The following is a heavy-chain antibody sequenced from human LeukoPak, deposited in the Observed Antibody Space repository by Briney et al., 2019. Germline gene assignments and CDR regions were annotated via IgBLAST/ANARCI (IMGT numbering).Heavy chain of an antibody. CDR3: AKDSAYSGSYFDY. V-gene: IGHV3-7*03. CDR2: IKQDGSQK. Sequence: GGSLRLSCAASGFTFSSYWMSWVRQAPGKGLEWVANIKQDGSQKYYVDSVKGRFSISRDNAKKSLYLQVNSLRAEDTALYYCAKDSAYSGSYFDYWGQGTLVAVSS. D-gene: IGHD1-26*01. CDR1: GFTFSSYW. J-gene: IGHJ4*02.